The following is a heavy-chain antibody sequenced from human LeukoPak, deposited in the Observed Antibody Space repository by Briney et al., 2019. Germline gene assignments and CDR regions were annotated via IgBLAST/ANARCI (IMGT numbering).Heavy chain of an antibody. Sequence: GGSLRLSCAASGFTFSNYWMTWVRQAPGKGLEWVANIKKDGSEKYYVDSVKGRFTISRDNAKNSLYLQMNSLRVEDTAVYYCARDLPNGYFDYWSQGTLVTVSS. CDR1: GFTFSNYW. D-gene: IGHD1-1*01. V-gene: IGHV3-7*01. CDR3: ARDLPNGYFDY. J-gene: IGHJ4*02. CDR2: IKKDGSEK.